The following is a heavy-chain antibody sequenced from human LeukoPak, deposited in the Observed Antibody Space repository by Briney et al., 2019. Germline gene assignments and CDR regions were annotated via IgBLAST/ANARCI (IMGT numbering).Heavy chain of an antibody. CDR2: IYYSGST. Sequence: PSETLSLTCTVSGGSISSYYWSWIRQPPGKGLEWIGYIYYSGSTNYNPSLKSRVTISVDTSKNQFTLKLSSVTAADTAVYYCARDDGRGVVTPYWGQGTLVTVSS. V-gene: IGHV4-59*12. D-gene: IGHD2-21*02. CDR3: ARDDGRGVVTPY. J-gene: IGHJ4*02. CDR1: GGSISSYY.